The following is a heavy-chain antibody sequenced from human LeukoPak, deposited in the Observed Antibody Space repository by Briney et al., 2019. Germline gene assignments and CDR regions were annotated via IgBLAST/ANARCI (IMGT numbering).Heavy chain of an antibody. V-gene: IGHV4-59*12. J-gene: IGHJ3*02. Sequence: PSETLSLTCTVSGGSISRYYWSWIRQPPGKGLEWIGYIYYSCSTNYNPSLNSRVNISVDTSKNQFSLKLSSVTAADTAVYYCARGSRWLQLLAAFDIWGQGTMVTVSS. D-gene: IGHD5-24*01. CDR1: GGSISRYY. CDR3: ARGSRWLQLLAAFDI. CDR2: IYYSCST.